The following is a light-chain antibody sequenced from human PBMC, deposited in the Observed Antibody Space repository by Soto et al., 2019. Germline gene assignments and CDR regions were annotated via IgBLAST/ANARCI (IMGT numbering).Light chain of an antibody. CDR3: QKDSSAPV. Sequence: DIQMTQSPTSLSASVGDRVTITCRASQDIRNFVAWYQQKPGKAPKLLIYAASTLQSGVPSRCSGSGSATDFTLIINSLQPEAVATYSCQKDSSAPVFGPGTKVEIK. CDR1: QDIRNF. CDR2: AAS. J-gene: IGKJ3*01. V-gene: IGKV1-27*01.